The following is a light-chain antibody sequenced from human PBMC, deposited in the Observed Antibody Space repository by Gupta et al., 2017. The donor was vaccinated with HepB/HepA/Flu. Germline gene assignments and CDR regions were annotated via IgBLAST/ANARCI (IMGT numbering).Light chain of an antibody. J-gene: IGLJ2*01. CDR2: GKN. CDR1: SLRSYY. V-gene: IGLV3-19*01. CDR3: NSWASSGNQVI. Sequence: SSELTQDPAVSVALGQTVRITCEADSLRSYYASWYQQRPGQAPVLVIYGKNNRPSGIPDRFSGSSSGNTASLTITGAQAEDEADYYCNSWASSGNQVIFGGGTKMTVL.